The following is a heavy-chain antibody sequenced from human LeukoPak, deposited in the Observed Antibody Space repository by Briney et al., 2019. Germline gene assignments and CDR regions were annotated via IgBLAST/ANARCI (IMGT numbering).Heavy chain of an antibody. Sequence: GGSLRLSCAASGFTFSNYAMSWVRQAPGKGLEWVSAISGSSSRTNYADSVKGRFTISRDNSKNTLFLQMNSLRAEDTAVYYCAKDFVIVVGNVHAFDIWGQGTMVTVSS. J-gene: IGHJ3*02. D-gene: IGHD3-22*01. CDR1: GFTFSNYA. CDR2: ISGSSSRT. CDR3: AKDFVIVVGNVHAFDI. V-gene: IGHV3-23*01.